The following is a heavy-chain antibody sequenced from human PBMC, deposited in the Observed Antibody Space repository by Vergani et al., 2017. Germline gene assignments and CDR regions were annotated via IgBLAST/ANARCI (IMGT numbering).Heavy chain of an antibody. CDR2: IIPILGIA. V-gene: IGHV1-69*08. D-gene: IGHD4-11*01. Sequence: QVQLVQSGAEVKKPGSSVKVSCKASGGTFSSYTISWVRQAPGQGLEWLGRIIPILGIANYAQNFQGRVTITADKSTSTAYMELSSLRSEDTAVYYCARDPTTVTTGDYWGQGTLVTVSS. CDR1: GGTFSSYT. J-gene: IGHJ4*02. CDR3: ARDPTTVTTGDY.